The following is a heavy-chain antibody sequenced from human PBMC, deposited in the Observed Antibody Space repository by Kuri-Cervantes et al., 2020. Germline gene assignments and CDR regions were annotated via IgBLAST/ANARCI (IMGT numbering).Heavy chain of an antibody. D-gene: IGHD3-3*02. V-gene: IGHV3-74*01. J-gene: IGHJ4*02. CDR3: ARDAFIADY. CDR2: INSDGSST. CDR1: GFTVSSNY. Sequence: LSLTCAASGFTVSSNYMSWVRQAPGKGLVWVSRINSDGSSTSYADSVKGRFTISRDNAKNTLYLQMNSLRAEDTAVYYCARDAFIADYWGQGTLVTVSS.